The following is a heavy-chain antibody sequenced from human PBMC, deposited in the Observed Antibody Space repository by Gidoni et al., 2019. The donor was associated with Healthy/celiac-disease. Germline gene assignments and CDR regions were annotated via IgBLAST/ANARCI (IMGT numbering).Heavy chain of an antibody. D-gene: IGHD5-12*01. CDR1: GYTFTSYA. CDR3: ARAVAEFDY. V-gene: IGHV1-3*01. J-gene: IGHJ4*02. Sequence: QVQLVQSGAEVKQPGASVTVSGTASGYTFTSYAMPWVRQAPGQRLEWMGWINAGNGNTTYSQKFQGRVTITSDTSAITAYMEPSSLRSEDTAVYYCARAVAEFDYWGQGTLVTVSS. CDR2: INAGNGNT.